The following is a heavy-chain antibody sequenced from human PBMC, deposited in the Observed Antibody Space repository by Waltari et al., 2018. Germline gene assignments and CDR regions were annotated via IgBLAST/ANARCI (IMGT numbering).Heavy chain of an antibody. CDR1: GFTFSKIW. CDR2: IKSKIDGGTT. CDR3: AGGPGTYWSGLLDY. J-gene: IGHJ4*02. D-gene: IGHD3-3*01. Sequence: EVQLVESGGNLVKAGGSLRLSCEVSGFTFSKIWLSWVRQAPGKGLEWVGRIKSKIDGGTTDYAAPVSGRFRISRDGSKNMFYLEMDSLKTEDTAVYFCAGGPGTYWSGLLDYWGPGTLVTVSS. V-gene: IGHV3-15*01.